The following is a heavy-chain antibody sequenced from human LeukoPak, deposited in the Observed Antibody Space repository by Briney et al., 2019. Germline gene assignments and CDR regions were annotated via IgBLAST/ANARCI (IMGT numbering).Heavy chain of an antibody. CDR1: GFTFSNYG. V-gene: IGHV3-30*02. J-gene: IGHJ4*02. CDR2: IRYDGRNK. Sequence: GGSLRLSCAASGFTFSNYGLHWVRQAPGKGLEWVAFIRYDGRNKYSADSVKGRFTISRDNSKNTLYLQMNSLRAEDTAVYYCAKGMDIVATNAFDYWGQGTLVTVSS. CDR3: AKGMDIVATNAFDY. D-gene: IGHD5-12*01.